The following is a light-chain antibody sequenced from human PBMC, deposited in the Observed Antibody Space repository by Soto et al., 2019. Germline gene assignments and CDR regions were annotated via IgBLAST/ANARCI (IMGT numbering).Light chain of an antibody. Sequence: QSVLTQPPSVSVAPGQRVTISCTGSSSNIGAGYDVHWYQQLPGTAPKLLIYGNSNRPSGVPDRFSGSKSGTSASLAITGLQAEDEADYYCQSYDSSLSGWGVFGGGTKVTVL. J-gene: IGLJ2*01. V-gene: IGLV1-40*01. CDR1: SSNIGAGYD. CDR3: QSYDSSLSGWGV. CDR2: GNS.